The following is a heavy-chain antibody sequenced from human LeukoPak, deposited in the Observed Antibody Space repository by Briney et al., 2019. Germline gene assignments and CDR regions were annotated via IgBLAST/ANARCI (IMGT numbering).Heavy chain of an antibody. D-gene: IGHD2-2*01. CDR1: GGSISSYY. J-gene: IGHJ4*02. CDR3: ARHHCSSTSCYPLFDY. V-gene: IGHV4-59*01. Sequence: SETLSLTCTVSGGSISSYYWSWVRQPPGKGLEWVGYIYYSGSTKYNPSLKSRVTISVDTSKNQFSLKLSSVTAADTAVYYCARHHCSSTSCYPLFDYWGQGTLVTVSS. CDR2: IYYSGST.